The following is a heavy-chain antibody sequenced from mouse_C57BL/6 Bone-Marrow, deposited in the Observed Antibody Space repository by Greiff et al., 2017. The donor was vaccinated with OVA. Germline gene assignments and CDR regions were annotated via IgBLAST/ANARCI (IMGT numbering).Heavy chain of an antibody. CDR2: IDPSDSYT. V-gene: IGHV1-50*01. CDR3: ARSETTVVDY. D-gene: IGHD1-1*01. Sequence: VQLQESGAELVKPGASVKLSCKASGYTFTSYWMQWVKQRPGQGLEWIGEIDPSDSYTNYNQKFKGKATLTVDTSSSTAYMQLSSLTSEDSAVYYCARSETTVVDYWGQGTTLTVSS. J-gene: IGHJ2*01. CDR1: GYTFTSYW.